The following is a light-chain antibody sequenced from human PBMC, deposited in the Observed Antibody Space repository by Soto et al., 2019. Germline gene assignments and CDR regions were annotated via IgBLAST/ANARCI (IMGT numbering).Light chain of an antibody. CDR2: AAS. Sequence: DIQMTQSPSSLSASVGDRVTITCRASQSISSYLNWYQQKPGKAPKLLIYAASSLQSGVTSRFSGSVSGTDFTLTISSLQPEDFATYYCQQSYSTPPVTFGGGTKVEIK. J-gene: IGKJ4*01. CDR3: QQSYSTPPVT. V-gene: IGKV1-39*01. CDR1: QSISSY.